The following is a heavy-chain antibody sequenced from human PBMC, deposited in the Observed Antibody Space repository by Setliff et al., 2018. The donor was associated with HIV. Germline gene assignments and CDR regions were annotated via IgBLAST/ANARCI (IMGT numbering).Heavy chain of an antibody. CDR1: GCTFTKYG. Sequence: ASVKVSCKASGCTFTKYGIIWVRQAPGQGLEWMGWIGANNGNTNYAQKFQGRVTMTTDTSTSTVYMELGSLISDDTAVYYCAREGLWFGDRGYFMDVWGKGTAVTAP. D-gene: IGHD3-10*01. CDR2: IGANNGNT. V-gene: IGHV1-18*04. J-gene: IGHJ6*03. CDR3: AREGLWFGDRGYFMDV.